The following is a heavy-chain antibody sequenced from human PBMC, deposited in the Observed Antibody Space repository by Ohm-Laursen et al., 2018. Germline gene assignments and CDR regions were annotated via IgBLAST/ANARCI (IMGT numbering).Heavy chain of an antibody. CDR3: AKDLPTSTLRRPREPFDY. D-gene: IGHD1-14*01. Sequence: GSLRLSCTASGFTASSNYMSWVRQAPGKGLEWVSVIYSGGSTYYADSVKGRFTISRDNSKNTLYLQMNSLRAEDTAVYYCAKDLPTSTLRRPREPFDYWGQGTLVTVSS. CDR2: IYSGGST. J-gene: IGHJ4*02. CDR1: GFTASSNY. V-gene: IGHV3-53*01.